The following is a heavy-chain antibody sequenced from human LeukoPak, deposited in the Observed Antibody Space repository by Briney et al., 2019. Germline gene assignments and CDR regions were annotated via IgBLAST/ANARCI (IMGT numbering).Heavy chain of an antibody. V-gene: IGHV3-30-3*01. CDR1: GFTFSSYW. Sequence: GGSLRLSCAASGFTFSSYWMSWVRQAPGKGLEWVAVISYDGSNKYYADSVKGRFTISRDNSKNTLYLQMNSLRAEDTAVYYCARDVEYYDSSGYLDYWGQGTLVTVSS. J-gene: IGHJ4*02. D-gene: IGHD3-22*01. CDR2: ISYDGSNK. CDR3: ARDVEYYDSSGYLDY.